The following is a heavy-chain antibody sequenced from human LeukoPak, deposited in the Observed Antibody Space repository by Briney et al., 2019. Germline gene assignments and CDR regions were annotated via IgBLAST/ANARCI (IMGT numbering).Heavy chain of an antibody. Sequence: GGSLRLSCAASGFTFSRYSMNWVRQAPGKGLEWLSYITGGSGLISYADSVKGRFTLSRDNAKNSLYLQMNSLRAEDTAVYYCVRDDYYAFVIWGQGTMVTVSS. CDR2: ITGGSGLI. J-gene: IGHJ3*02. CDR3: VRDDYYAFVI. V-gene: IGHV3-48*01. CDR1: GFTFSRYS. D-gene: IGHD4-11*01.